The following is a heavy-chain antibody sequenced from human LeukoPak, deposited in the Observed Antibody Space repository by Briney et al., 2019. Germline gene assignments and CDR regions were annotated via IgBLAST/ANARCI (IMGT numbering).Heavy chain of an antibody. CDR3: ARGARYDYVWGSYRSRQYYFDY. CDR1: GGSFSGYY. D-gene: IGHD3-16*02. CDR2: INHSGST. V-gene: IGHV4-34*01. J-gene: IGHJ4*02. Sequence: SETLSPTCAVYGGSFSGYYWSWIRQPPGKGLEWIGEINHSGSTNYNPSLKSRVTISVDTSKNQFSLKLSSVTAADTAVYYCARGARYDYVWGSYRSRQYYFDYWGQGTLVTVSS.